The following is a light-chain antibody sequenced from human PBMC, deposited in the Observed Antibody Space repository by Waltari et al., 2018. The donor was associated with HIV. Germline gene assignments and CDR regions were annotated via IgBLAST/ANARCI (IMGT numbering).Light chain of an antibody. J-gene: IGKJ1*01. V-gene: IGKV1-39*01. CDR1: QSISNY. Sequence: DIQMTQSPSSLSASVGDRVTITCRASQSISNYLNWYQQKPGKAPKLLIYAASSLQSGVPTRFSGSGSGTDFTLPISSLQPEDFATYYCQQSYSTPWTFCQGTKVEIK. CDR3: QQSYSTPWT. CDR2: AAS.